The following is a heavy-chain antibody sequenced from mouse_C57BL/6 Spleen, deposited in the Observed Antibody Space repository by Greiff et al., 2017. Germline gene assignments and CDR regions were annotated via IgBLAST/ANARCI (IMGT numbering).Heavy chain of an antibody. CDR1: GFPFSDYG. J-gene: IGHJ4*01. CDR3: ARAYYYGSSYYAMDY. CDR2: ISSGSSTI. V-gene: IGHV5-17*01. D-gene: IGHD1-1*01. Sequence: EVKLMESGGGLVKPGGSLKLSCAASGFPFSDYGMHWVRQAPEKGLEWVAYISSGSSTIYYADTVKGRFTISRDNAKNTLFLQMTSLMSEDTAMYYCARAYYYGSSYYAMDYWGQGTSVTVSS.